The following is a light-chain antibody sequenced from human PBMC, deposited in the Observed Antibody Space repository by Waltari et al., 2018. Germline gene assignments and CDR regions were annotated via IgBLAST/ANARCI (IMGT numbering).Light chain of an antibody. J-gene: IGKJ1*01. CDR3: QQYGSSPRT. CDR2: GAS. CDR1: QSVSSSY. V-gene: IGKV3-20*01. Sequence: EIVLTQSPGTLSLSPGERAALSCKASQSVSSSYLAWYQQKPGQAPRLLIYGASSRATGIPDRFSVTGSGTDFTLTNSRLEPEDFAVYYCQQYGSSPRTFGQGTKVEIK.